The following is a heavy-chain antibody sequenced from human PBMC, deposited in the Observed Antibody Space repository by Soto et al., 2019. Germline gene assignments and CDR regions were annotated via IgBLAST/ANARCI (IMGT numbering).Heavy chain of an antibody. J-gene: IGHJ4*02. V-gene: IGHV4-30-4*01. Sequence: SETLSLTCTVSGGSISSGDYYWSWIRQPPGKGLEWIGYIYYSGSTYYNPSLKSRVTISVDTSKNQFSLKLTSVTAADTAMYYCARGIMITFGGVSIFDYWGQGTLVTVSS. CDR3: ARGIMITFGGVSIFDY. CDR1: GGSISSGDYY. D-gene: IGHD3-16*01. CDR2: IYYSGST.